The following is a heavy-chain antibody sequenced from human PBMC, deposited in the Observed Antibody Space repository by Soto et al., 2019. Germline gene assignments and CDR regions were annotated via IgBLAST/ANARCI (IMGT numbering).Heavy chain of an antibody. CDR3: ARSSIAPRLFMYPFDY. J-gene: IGHJ4*02. V-gene: IGHV4-59*08. CDR2: IYYSGST. Sequence: SETLSLTCTVSGGSISSYYWSWIRQPPGKGLEWIGYIYYSGSTNYNPSLKSRVTISVDTSKNQFSLKLSSVTAADTVVYFCARSSIAPRLFMYPFDYWGQGTLVTVSS. D-gene: IGHD6-6*01. CDR1: GGSISSYY.